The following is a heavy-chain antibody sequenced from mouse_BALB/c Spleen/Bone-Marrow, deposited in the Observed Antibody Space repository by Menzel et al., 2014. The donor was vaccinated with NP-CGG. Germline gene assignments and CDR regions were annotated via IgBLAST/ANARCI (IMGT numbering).Heavy chain of an antibody. CDR1: GFNIKDTY. D-gene: IGHD2-3*01. Sequence: VQLQQSGAELVKPGASVKLSCIASGFNIKDTYMHWVKQRPEQGLEWIGRIDPANGNTKYDPKFQGKATITADTSSNTAYLQLSSLTSEDTAVYYCARGGLYDGSDYWGQGTTLTVSS. CDR3: ARGGLYDGSDY. V-gene: IGHV14-3*02. CDR2: IDPANGNT. J-gene: IGHJ2*01.